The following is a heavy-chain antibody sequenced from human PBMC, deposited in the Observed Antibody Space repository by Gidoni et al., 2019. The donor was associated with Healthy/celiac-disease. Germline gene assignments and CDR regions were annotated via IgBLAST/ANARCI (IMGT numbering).Heavy chain of an antibody. CDR2: IKSKTDGGTT. V-gene: IGHV3-15*01. J-gene: IGHJ4*02. CDR3: TTYIAAAGTRVFDY. CDR1: GFTFSNAW. Sequence: EVQLVESGGGLVKPGGSLRLSCAASGFTFSNAWMSWVRQAPGKGLEWGGRIKSKTDGGTTDYAAPVKGRFTISRDDSKNTLYLQMNSLKTEDTAVYYCTTYIAAAGTRVFDYWGQGTLVTVSS. D-gene: IGHD6-13*01.